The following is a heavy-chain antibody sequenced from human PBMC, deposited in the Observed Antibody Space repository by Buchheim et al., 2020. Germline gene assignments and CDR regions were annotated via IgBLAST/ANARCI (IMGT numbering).Heavy chain of an antibody. CDR1: GFSFSSYI. V-gene: IGHV3-30*04. CDR2: MSDD. J-gene: IGHJ2*01. D-gene: IGHD4-17*01. CDR3: VREFSDYVKLYRYFDL. Sequence: QVHLAESGGGVVQPGKSLRLSCVASGFSFSSYIMHWVRQAPGKALEWVAGMSDDVYADSVKGRFTISRDNSKNTLYLKMDILRTEDTALYYCVREFSDYVKLYRYFDLWGRGTL.